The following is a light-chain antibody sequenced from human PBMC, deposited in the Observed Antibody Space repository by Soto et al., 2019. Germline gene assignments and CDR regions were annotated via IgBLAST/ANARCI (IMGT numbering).Light chain of an antibody. CDR1: SSDVGAYNY. J-gene: IGLJ1*01. CDR2: DVS. Sequence: QSVLTQPASVSGSPGQSITISCTGTSSDVGAYNYDSWYQQYPGEAPKVIIYDVSHRPAGVSNRFSGSKSGNTASLTISSLQTQDEADYYCSSYKSATTYVFGTGTKVTVL. V-gene: IGLV2-14*01. CDR3: SSYKSATTYV.